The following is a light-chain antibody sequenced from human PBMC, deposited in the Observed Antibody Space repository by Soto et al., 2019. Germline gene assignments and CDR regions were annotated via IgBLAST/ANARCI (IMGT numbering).Light chain of an antibody. J-gene: IGKJ1*01. CDR2: KVS. Sequence: VVVTQSTHSLPKTLGQPASIYSRYSPSLVNRDGNTYLNWFQQRPGETPRRLIYKVSNRDSGVPDRFSGSGSDTDFTLKISRVEAEDVGVYYCMQGSHWPRTFGQGTKVDSK. V-gene: IGKV2-30*01. CDR3: MQGSHWPRT. CDR1: PSLVNRDGNTY.